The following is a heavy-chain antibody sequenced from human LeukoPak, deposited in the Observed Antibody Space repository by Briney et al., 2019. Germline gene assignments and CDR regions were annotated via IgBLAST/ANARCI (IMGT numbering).Heavy chain of an antibody. CDR3: ARDLSWGSSWSYGMDV. CDR2: ISYDGSNK. V-gene: IGHV3-30-3*01. D-gene: IGHD6-13*01. Sequence: GGSLRPSCAASGFTFSNYAMHWVRQAPGKGLEWIAVISYDGSNKYYADSVKGRFTISRDNSKNTLYLQMNSLRAEDTAVYYCARDLSWGSSWSYGMDVWGQGTTVTVSS. J-gene: IGHJ6*02. CDR1: GFTFSNYA.